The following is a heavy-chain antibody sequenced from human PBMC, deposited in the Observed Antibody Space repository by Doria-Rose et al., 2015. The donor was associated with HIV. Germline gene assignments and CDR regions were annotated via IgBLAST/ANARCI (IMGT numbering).Heavy chain of an antibody. Sequence: VQLLESGPGLVRPSETLSLTCSVSGGSISHYYWSWIRQPPGKGLEYIGDILYTGSTNCSPSLKSRVSISTDTSKNKFSLRLSSVTAADTAVYYCARVLSGTYDYWGQGTLVTVSS. J-gene: IGHJ4*02. V-gene: IGHV4-59*01. D-gene: IGHD1-26*01. CDR3: ARVLSGTYDY. CDR1: GGSISHYY. CDR2: ILYTGST.